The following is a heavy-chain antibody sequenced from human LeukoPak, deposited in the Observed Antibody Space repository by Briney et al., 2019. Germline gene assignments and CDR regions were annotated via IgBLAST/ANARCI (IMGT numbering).Heavy chain of an antibody. CDR1: GGPISSGGYS. Sequence: ASETLSLTCAVSGGPISSGGYSWSWIRQPPGKGLEWIGYSYHSGSTYYNPSLKSRVTISVDRSKNQFSLKLSSVTAADTAVYYCARQITMVRGVINPSHFDYWGQGTLVTVSS. CDR3: ARQITMVRGVINPSHFDY. D-gene: IGHD3-10*01. J-gene: IGHJ4*02. V-gene: IGHV4-30-2*01. CDR2: SYHSGST.